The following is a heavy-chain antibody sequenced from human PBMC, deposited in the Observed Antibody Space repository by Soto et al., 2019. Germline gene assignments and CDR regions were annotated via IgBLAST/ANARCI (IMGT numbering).Heavy chain of an antibody. CDR1: GFHFSTYA. CDR2: LTGNGDRT. J-gene: IGHJ3*01. D-gene: IGHD5-12*01. Sequence: EVQLLDSGGGLVQPGGSLRLSCAASGFHFSTYAMSWVRQAPGKGLEWVSALTGNGDRTYYADSVKGRFTITRDNSKNTSYLQLTSLTAEDTALYYCAKDCGYERTHAFDVWGQGAGVTVSS. CDR3: AKDCGYERTHAFDV. V-gene: IGHV3-23*01.